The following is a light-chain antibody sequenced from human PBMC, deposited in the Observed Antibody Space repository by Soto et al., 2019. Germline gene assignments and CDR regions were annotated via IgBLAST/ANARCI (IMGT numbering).Light chain of an antibody. Sequence: EIVMTQSPATLSVSPGERATLSCRASQSVSTNLAWYQQKPGQAPRLLIYGASTRATGIPGRFSGSGSGTEFTLTISSLQSEDLAVYYCQQYNSWPLTFGPGT. CDR2: GAS. V-gene: IGKV3-15*01. J-gene: IGKJ3*01. CDR3: QQYNSWPLT. CDR1: QSVSTN.